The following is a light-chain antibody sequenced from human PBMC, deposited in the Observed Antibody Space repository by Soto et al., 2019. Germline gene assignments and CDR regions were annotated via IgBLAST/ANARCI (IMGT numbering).Light chain of an antibody. V-gene: IGKV3-15*01. CDR1: QSVSSN. CDR2: GPS. CDR3: QQYNNWPLT. J-gene: IGKJ4*01. Sequence: EKVMTQSPATLSVSPGERATLSCRASQSVSSNLAWYQQKPGQAPRLLIYGPSTRATGIPARFSGSGSGTEFTLTIRSLQSEDFAVYYCQQYNNWPLTFGGGTKVEIK.